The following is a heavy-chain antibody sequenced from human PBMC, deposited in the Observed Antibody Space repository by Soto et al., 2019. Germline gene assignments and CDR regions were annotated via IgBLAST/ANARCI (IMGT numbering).Heavy chain of an antibody. D-gene: IGHD3-10*01. V-gene: IGHV4-30-2*01. Sequence: QLQLQESGSGLVKPSQTLSLTCTVSGGSITIGGYCWSWIRQPPGQGLEWIGYICHSGNTYYNPSLKSRVTTSLDRSKNQFSLNLSSVTAAGTAVYYCARVWFGESSWFDPWGQGTLVTVSS. J-gene: IGHJ5*02. CDR1: GGSITIGGYC. CDR3: ARVWFGESSWFDP. CDR2: ICHSGNT.